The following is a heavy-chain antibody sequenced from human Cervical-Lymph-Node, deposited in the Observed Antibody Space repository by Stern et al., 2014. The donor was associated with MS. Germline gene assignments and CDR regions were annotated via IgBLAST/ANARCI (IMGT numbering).Heavy chain of an antibody. CDR1: GGSISSGGYY. J-gene: IGHJ4*02. V-gene: IGHV4-31*03. CDR3: ARVSYDFWSGYYVFDY. Sequence: QVQLQESGPGLVKPSQTLSLTCTVSGGSISSGGYYWSWIRQHPGKGLAWIGYIYYSGSTYYNPSLKSRVTISVDTSKNQFSLKLSSVTAADTAVYYCARVSYDFWSGYYVFDYWGQGTLVTVSS. D-gene: IGHD3-3*01. CDR2: IYYSGST.